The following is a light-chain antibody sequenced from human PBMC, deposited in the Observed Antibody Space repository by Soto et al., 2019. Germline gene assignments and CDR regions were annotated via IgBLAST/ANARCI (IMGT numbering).Light chain of an antibody. Sequence: AIRMTQSPSSLSASTGDRVTITCRASQGISSYLAWYQQKPGKAPKLLIYAASTLQSGVPSRFSGSGSGTDFTLTISCLQSEDFATYYGQQYYSYPTTFGQGTKVEIK. J-gene: IGKJ1*01. CDR3: QQYYSYPTT. CDR1: QGISSY. V-gene: IGKV1-8*01. CDR2: AAS.